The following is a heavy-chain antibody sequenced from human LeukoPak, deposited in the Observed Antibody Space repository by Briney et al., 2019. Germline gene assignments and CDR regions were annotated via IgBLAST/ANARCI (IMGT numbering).Heavy chain of an antibody. D-gene: IGHD2-21*01. CDR1: GYTFTSYG. Sequence: SVKVSCKASGYTFTSYGISWVRHAPGQGLEWMGWISAYNANTNYTQKLQSGVTMTTDTTTTTAHIELRRLRSDATAVYYCARARLVDYWGQGTLVTVSS. J-gene: IGHJ4*02. CDR2: ISAYNANT. CDR3: ARARLVDY. V-gene: IGHV1-18*01.